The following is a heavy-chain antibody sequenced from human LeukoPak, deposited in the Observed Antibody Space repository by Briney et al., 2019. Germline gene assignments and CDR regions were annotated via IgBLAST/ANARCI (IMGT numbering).Heavy chain of an antibody. CDR3: AKDMDYDIFRYGMDV. V-gene: IGHV3-9*01. D-gene: IGHD3-9*01. Sequence: PGGSLRLSCAASGFIVSSYWMHWVRQAPGKGLEWVSGISWNSGSIGYADSVKGRLTISRDNAKNSLYLQMNSLRAEDTALYYCAKDMDYDIFRYGMDVWGQGTTVTVSS. J-gene: IGHJ6*02. CDR2: ISWNSGSI. CDR1: GFIVSSYW.